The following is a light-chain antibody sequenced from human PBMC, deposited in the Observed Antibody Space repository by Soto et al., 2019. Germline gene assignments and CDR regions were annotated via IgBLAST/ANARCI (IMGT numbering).Light chain of an antibody. J-gene: IGLJ2*01. CDR2: DVS. V-gene: IGLV2-14*01. CDR1: SSDVGGYNY. Sequence: QSALTQPASVSGSPGQSSTISCTGTSSDVGGYNYVSWYQQHPGKAPKLMIYDVSNRPSGVSNRLSGSKSGNTASLTISGLQAEDEVDYYCSSYTSSSTLGVFGGGTKVTVL. CDR3: SSYTSSSTLGV.